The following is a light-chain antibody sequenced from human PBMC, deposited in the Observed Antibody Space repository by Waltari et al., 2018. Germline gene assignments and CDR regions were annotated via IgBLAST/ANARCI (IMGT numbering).Light chain of an antibody. V-gene: IGLV3-19*01. CDR1: SLRYYY. CDR3: NSRDSSGRHLV. CDR2: DQD. J-gene: IGLJ3*02. Sequence: SSELTQDPAVSVALGQTVRITCQGDSLRYYYASWYQQKPGQAPVLVMYDQDTRPSGIPDRFSASSSGNTVSLTIAGAQAEDEADYHCNSRDSSGRHLVFGGGTKLTVL.